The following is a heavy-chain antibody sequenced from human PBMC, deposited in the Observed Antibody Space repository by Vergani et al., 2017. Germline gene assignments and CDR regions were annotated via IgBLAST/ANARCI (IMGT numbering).Heavy chain of an antibody. CDR2: INPSGGHT. J-gene: IGHJ4*02. D-gene: IGHD3-9*01. CDR3: ARGDYGMGTCYRF. Sequence: QVQVVQSGAEVKKSGASVKVSCKTSGYTFSNYYMHWVRQAPGQGLEWMGIINPSGGHTNYAQKFQGRVTMTRDTSPSTVYMELSSLRSEDTAIYYCARGDYGMGTCYRFWGQGTLVTVSA. V-gene: IGHV1-46*03. CDR1: GYTFSNYY.